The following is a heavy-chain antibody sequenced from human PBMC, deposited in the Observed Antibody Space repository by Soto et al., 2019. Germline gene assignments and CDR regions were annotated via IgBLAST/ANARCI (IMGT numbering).Heavy chain of an antibody. J-gene: IGHJ4*02. Sequence: SETLSLTCTVSGGSISSGDYYWSWIRQPPGKGLEWIGYIYYSGSTYYNPSLKSRVTISVDTSKNQFSLKLSSVTAADTAVYYCARDGYCSGGSCYGGFDYWGQGTLVTVSS. D-gene: IGHD2-15*01. CDR1: GGSISSGDYY. V-gene: IGHV4-30-4*01. CDR2: IYYSGST. CDR3: ARDGYCSGGSCYGGFDY.